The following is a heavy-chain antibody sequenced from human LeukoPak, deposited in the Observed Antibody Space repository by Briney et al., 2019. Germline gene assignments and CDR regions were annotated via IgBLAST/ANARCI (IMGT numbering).Heavy chain of an antibody. CDR3: AGGIGYATSPADH. Sequence: SETLSLTCTVSGGSISSYHWSWIRQPPGKGLEWIGYIYYSGSTNYNPSLKSRVTISVDTSKNHFSLSLNSVTAADTAVYFCAGGIGYATSPADHLGQGTLVIVSS. CDR2: IYYSGST. D-gene: IGHD6-13*01. V-gene: IGHV4-59*01. J-gene: IGHJ5*02. CDR1: GGSISSYH.